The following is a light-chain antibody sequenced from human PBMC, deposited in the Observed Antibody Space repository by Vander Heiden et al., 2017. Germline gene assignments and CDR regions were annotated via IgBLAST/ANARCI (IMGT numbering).Light chain of an antibody. J-gene: IGLJ1*01. CDR3: CSYTSRSTLYV. CDR2: DVN. Sequence: QSALPHPASVSGSPGPSIPLSCPESTGDSGSDHYVSWYQQHPGKAHKVIIYDVNHRPSGIANRCSGSRSGNRASLTISGLQAEDEADYYCCSYTSRSTLYVFGTGTKVTVL. V-gene: IGLV2-14*01. CDR1: TGDSGSDHY.